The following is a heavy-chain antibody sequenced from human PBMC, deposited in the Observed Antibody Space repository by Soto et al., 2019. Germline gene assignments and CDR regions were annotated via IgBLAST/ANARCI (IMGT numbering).Heavy chain of an antibody. V-gene: IGHV3-23*01. CDR3: AKAYQLLSSYYYYYGMDV. CDR1: GFTFSSYA. CDR2: ISGSGGST. J-gene: IGHJ6*02. Sequence: EVQLLESGGGLVQPGGSLRLSCAASGFTFSSYAMSWVRQAPGKGLEWVSAISGSGGSTYYADSVEGRFTISRDNSKNTLYLQMNSRRAEDTAVYYCAKAYQLLSSYYYYYGMDVWGQGTTVTVSS. D-gene: IGHD2-2*01.